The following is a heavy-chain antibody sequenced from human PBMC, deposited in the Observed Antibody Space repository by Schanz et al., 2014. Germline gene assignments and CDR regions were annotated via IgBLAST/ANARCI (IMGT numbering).Heavy chain of an antibody. D-gene: IGHD7-27*01. Sequence: QVHLVQSGPEVKKPGSSVKVSCKVSGATFTINDAFNWVRQAPGQGLEWLGRIIPDLENYTQGFHVRVTVTADTSTNTLFMDMRGLRYDDTAVYYCARDGRALSGPPYAFDIWGQGTMVTVSS. CDR3: ARDGRALSGPPYAFDI. CDR1: GATFTINDA. CDR2: IIPDLE. J-gene: IGHJ3*02. V-gene: IGHV1-69*04.